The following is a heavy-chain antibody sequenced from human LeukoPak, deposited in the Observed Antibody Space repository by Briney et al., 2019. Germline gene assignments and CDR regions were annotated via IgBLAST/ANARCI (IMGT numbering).Heavy chain of an antibody. V-gene: IGHV1-69*06. CDR2: IIPIFGTA. J-gene: IGHJ4*02. CDR1: GGTFSSYA. D-gene: IGHD5-18*01. CDR3: ARDGYSYGNFDY. Sequence: SVKVSCKASGGTFSSYAISWVRQAPGQGLEWMGGIIPIFGTANYAQKFQGRVTITADKSTSTAYMELSSLRSEDTAVYYCARDGYSYGNFDYWGQGTLVTVSS.